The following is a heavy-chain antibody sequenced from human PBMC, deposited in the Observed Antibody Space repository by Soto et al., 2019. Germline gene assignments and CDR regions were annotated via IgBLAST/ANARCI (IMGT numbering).Heavy chain of an antibody. Sequence: GGSLRLSCAASGFNFSKYALTWVRQSPGKGLEWVSAINSYEHGPYYIDSVRGRFTISRDNSKNMVYLQMNSLRAEDTAVFYCARWNVQHDSYGYFWGQVTQVTVSS. CDR1: GFNFSKYA. J-gene: IGHJ4*02. V-gene: IGHV3-23*01. CDR2: INSYEHGP. D-gene: IGHD5-18*01. CDR3: ARWNVQHDSYGYF.